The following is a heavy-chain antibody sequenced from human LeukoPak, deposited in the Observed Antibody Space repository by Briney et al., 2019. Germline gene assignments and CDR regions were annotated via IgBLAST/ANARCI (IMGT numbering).Heavy chain of an antibody. Sequence: GGSLRLSCAASRFTFDDYAMHWVRQAPGKGLEWVSGISWNSGSIGYADSVKGRFTISRDNAKNSLYLQMNSLRAEDTALYYCARGARETDSWGQGTLVTISS. V-gene: IGHV3-9*01. D-gene: IGHD1-26*01. J-gene: IGHJ4*02. CDR3: ARGARETDS. CDR2: ISWNSGSI. CDR1: RFTFDDYA.